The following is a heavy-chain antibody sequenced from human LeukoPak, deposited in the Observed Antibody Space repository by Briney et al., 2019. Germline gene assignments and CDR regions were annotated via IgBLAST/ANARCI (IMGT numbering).Heavy chain of an antibody. CDR1: GFSVSVNY. V-gene: IGHV3-30-3*01. CDR3: ARSGGSVWYGMDY. CDR2: ISYDGTNK. D-gene: IGHD6-13*01. Sequence: GGSLRLSCAASGFSVSVNYMSWVRQAPGKGLEWVAAISYDGTNKYYGDSVKGRFTISRDNSKNTLYLQVTSLRVEDSAMYYCARSGGSVWYGMDYWGQGTLVTVSS. J-gene: IGHJ4*02.